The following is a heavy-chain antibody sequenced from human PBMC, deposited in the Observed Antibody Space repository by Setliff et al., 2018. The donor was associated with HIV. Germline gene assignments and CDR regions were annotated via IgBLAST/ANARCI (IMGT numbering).Heavy chain of an antibody. J-gene: IGHJ4*01. D-gene: IGHD3-10*01. CDR1: GYTFTTCS. Sequence: VKVSCKAFGYTFTTCSLHWVRQAPGQSLEWMGWINVGKGDTKYSQEFQGRISITTDTSASTGYMELSSLRSDDTAVYFCARGALLAVFDFDHWGHGTLVTVSS. CDR2: INVGKGDT. CDR3: ARGALLAVFDFDH. V-gene: IGHV1-3*01.